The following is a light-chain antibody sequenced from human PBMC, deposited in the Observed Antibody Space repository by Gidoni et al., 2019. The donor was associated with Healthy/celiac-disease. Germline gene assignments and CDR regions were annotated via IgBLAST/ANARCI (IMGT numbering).Light chain of an antibody. V-gene: IGLV1-40*01. CDR1: SSNIGAGYD. CDR3: QSYDSRLSGWV. Sequence: QSVLTQPPSVSGAPGQRVTLSCTGSSSNIGAGYDVHWYQQFPGTAPKLLIYSNSNRPSGVPDRFSGSKSGTSASLAITGLQAEDEADYYCQSYDSRLSGWVFGGGTKLTVL. CDR2: SNS. J-gene: IGLJ3*02.